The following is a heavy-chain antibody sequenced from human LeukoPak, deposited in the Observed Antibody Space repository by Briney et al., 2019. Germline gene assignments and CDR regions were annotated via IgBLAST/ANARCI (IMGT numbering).Heavy chain of an antibody. CDR1: GGTFSSYA. V-gene: IGHV1-69*13. J-gene: IGHJ4*02. CDR3: ASGYYYYDSSGYYGPYYFDY. D-gene: IGHD3-22*01. Sequence: ASVKVSCKASGGTFSSYAIRWVRQAPGQGLEWMGGIIPIFGTANYAQKFQGRVTITADESTSTAYMELSSLRSEDTAVYYCASGYYYYDSSGYYGPYYFDYWGQGTLVTVSS. CDR2: IIPIFGTA.